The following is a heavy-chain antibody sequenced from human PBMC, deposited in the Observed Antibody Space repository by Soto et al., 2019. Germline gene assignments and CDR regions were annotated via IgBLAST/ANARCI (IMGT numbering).Heavy chain of an antibody. J-gene: IGHJ2*01. CDR3: AKDPYIVTSGWYFDL. D-gene: IGHD3-10*01. CDR2: ISARGDET. V-gene: IGHV3-23*01. Sequence: PGGSLRLSCAASGFTFSNYDMTWVRQTPGKGPEWVSSISARGDETFYANSVEGRFTISRDNSRNTLYLQMNRLRAGETAVYYCAKDPYIVTSGWYFDLWGRGTLVTFSS. CDR1: GFTFSNYD.